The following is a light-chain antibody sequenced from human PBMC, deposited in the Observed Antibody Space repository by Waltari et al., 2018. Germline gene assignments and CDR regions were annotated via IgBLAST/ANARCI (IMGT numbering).Light chain of an antibody. J-gene: IGLJ1*01. CDR2: TND. CDR1: SSNIGVNV. V-gene: IGLV1-44*01. Sequence: QSVLAQPPSVSGPPGQRVTIFCSGGSSNIGVNVVNWYQHLPGTSPRLLIFTNDHRASGVPYRFSGSKSGTSGSLAIRGLQSADEGHYYCALWDDNLSGVVFGAGTQVTVL. CDR3: ALWDDNLSGVV.